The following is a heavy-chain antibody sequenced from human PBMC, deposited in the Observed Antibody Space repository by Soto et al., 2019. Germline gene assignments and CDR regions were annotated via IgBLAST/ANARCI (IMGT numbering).Heavy chain of an antibody. CDR2: VYYSGST. V-gene: IGHV4-31*03. J-gene: IGHJ4*02. CDR1: GGSISSGGYY. CDR3: ARGPPLGY. Sequence: PSETLSLTCTVSGGSISSGGYYLSWIRQHPGKGLEWIGCVYYSGSTYYNPSLKSRLTISVDTSKNQFSLKLSSVTAADTAVYYCARGPPLGYWGQGTLVTVSS.